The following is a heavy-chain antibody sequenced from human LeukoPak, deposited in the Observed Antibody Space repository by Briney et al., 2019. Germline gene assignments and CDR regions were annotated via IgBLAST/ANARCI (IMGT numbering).Heavy chain of an antibody. CDR3: ARLNSGSYIDY. CDR2: ISSSGSTI. D-gene: IGHD1-26*01. V-gene: IGHV3-48*03. CDR1: GFTFSSYE. Sequence: GGSLRLSCAASGFTFSSYEMNWVRQAPGKGLEWVSYISSSGSTIYYADSVKGRFTISRDNAKNSLYLQMNSLRAEDTAVYYCARLNSGSYIDYWGQGTLVTVSS. J-gene: IGHJ4*02.